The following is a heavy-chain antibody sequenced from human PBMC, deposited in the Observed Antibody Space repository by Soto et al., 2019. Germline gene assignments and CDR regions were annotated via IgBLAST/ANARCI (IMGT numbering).Heavy chain of an antibody. Sequence: PSETLSLTCTVSGGSISSSSYYWAWIRQPPGKGLEWIGSIYYSGSTYYNPSLTSRVTISVDTSKNQFSLKLSSVTAADTAVYYCGRHHLKATDGKNWFDPWGQGTPVTVSS. CDR3: GRHHLKATDGKNWFDP. CDR1: GGSISSSSYY. CDR2: IYYSGST. D-gene: IGHD6-13*01. J-gene: IGHJ5*02. V-gene: IGHV4-39*01.